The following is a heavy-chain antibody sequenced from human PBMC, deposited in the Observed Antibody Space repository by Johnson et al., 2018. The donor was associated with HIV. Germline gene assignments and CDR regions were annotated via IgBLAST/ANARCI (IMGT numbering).Heavy chain of an antibody. CDR1: GFTFRSYG. V-gene: IGHV3-30*03. CDR3: ARVLPASFL. CDR2: ISYDGTDK. Sequence: QVQLVESGGGVVHPGRSLRLSCAASGFTFRSYGMHWVRQAPGRGLEWVAVISYDGTDKYYADSVKGRFTISRENAKNSLYLQMNSLRAGETAVYYCARVLPASFLW. D-gene: IGHD2-15*01. J-gene: IGHJ2*01.